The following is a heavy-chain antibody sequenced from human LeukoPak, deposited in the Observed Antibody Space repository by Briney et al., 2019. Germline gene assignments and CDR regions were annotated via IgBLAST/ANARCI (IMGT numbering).Heavy chain of an antibody. D-gene: IGHD1-26*01. V-gene: IGHV3-33*01. CDR2: IWYDGSNK. J-gene: IGHJ3*02. Sequence: QSGGSLRLSCAASGFTFSSYGMHWVRQAPGKGLEWVAVIWYDGSNKYYADSVKGRFTISRDTSKNMLYLQMNSLRTEDTAVYYCAREGPSYLITERRAFDIWGQGTVVTVSS. CDR3: AREGPSYLITERRAFDI. CDR1: GFTFSSYG.